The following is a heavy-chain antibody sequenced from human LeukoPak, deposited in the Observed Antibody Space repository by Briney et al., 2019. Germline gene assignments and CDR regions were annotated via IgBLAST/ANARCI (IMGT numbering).Heavy chain of an antibody. Sequence: SETLSLTCAVYGGSFSGYYWGWIRQPPGKGLEWIGSIYYSGSTYYNPSLKSRVTISVDTSKNQFSLKLSSVTAADTAVYYCARDNSGYSSSYHPYYYYYYMDVWGKGTTVTISS. CDR3: ARDNSGYSSSYHPYYYYYYMDV. V-gene: IGHV4-34*01. CDR1: GGSFSGYY. D-gene: IGHD6-13*01. CDR2: IYYSGST. J-gene: IGHJ6*03.